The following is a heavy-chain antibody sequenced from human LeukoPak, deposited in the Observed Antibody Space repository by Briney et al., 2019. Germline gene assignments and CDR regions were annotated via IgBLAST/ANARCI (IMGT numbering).Heavy chain of an antibody. V-gene: IGHV1-69*04. D-gene: IGHD6-13*01. CDR3: ARGGHRRGSSWPSVDV. Sequence: ASVKVSCKASGGTFSSYAISWVRQAPGQGLEWMGRIIPILGIANYAQKFQGRVTITADKSTSTAYMELSSLRSEDTAVYYCARGGHRRGSSWPSVDVWGQGTTVTVSS. CDR2: IIPILGIA. J-gene: IGHJ6*02. CDR1: GGTFSSYA.